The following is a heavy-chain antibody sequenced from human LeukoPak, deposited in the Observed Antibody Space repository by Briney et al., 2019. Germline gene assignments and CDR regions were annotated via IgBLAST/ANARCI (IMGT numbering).Heavy chain of an antibody. J-gene: IGHJ5*02. CDR1: GYTFTSYY. D-gene: IGHD3-3*01. CDR2: INPSVGST. CDR3: VRAGCDFSSGPREYNSFDP. Sequence: ASVKVSCKASGYTFTSYYMHWVRQAPGQGLEWMGIINPSVGSTSYAQKFQGRVTMTRDTSTSTVYMELSSLRSEDTAVYYCVRAGCDFSSGPREYNSFDPWGQGTLVTVSS. V-gene: IGHV1-46*01.